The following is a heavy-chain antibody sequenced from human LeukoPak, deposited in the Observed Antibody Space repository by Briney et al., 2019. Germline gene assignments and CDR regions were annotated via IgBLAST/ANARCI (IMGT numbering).Heavy chain of an antibody. D-gene: IGHD1-26*01. Sequence: PGGSLRLSCAASGFTVSHYYMTWVRQAPGKGLECVSVIYSGGSTYSADSVKGRFTISRDNSRNMVYLQMSSLRAEDTAVYYCANGRSGSYLYDYWGQGTLVTVSS. V-gene: IGHV3-53*01. CDR2: IYSGGST. CDR1: GFTVSHYY. CDR3: ANGRSGSYLYDY. J-gene: IGHJ4*02.